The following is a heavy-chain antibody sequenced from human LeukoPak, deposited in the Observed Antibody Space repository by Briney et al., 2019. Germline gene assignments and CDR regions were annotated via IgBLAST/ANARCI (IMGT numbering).Heavy chain of an antibody. Sequence: GASVKVSCKASGYSFTTYGMNGVPQAPGQGLEWMGWFNTNTGNPTYAQGFTGRFVFSMDTSASTAYLQISSLKAEDMATSESRAIPIYYFDYWGQGTLVTVSS. CDR3: RAIPIYYFDY. CDR1: GYSFTTYG. V-gene: IGHV7-81*01. J-gene: IGHJ4*02. CDR2: FNTNTGNP. D-gene: IGHD2-21*01.